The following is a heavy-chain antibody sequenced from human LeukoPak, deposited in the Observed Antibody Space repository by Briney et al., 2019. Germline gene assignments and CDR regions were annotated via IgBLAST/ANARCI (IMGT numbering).Heavy chain of an antibody. J-gene: IGHJ5*02. CDR3: ARGRIAAARSGVYNWFDP. Sequence: SETLSLTCTVSGYSISSGYYWGWIRQPPGKGLEWIGSIYHSGSTYYNPSLKSRVTISVDTSKNQFSLKLSSVTAADTAVYYCARGRIAAARSGVYNWFDPWGQGTLVTVSS. D-gene: IGHD6-13*01. CDR1: GYSISSGYY. V-gene: IGHV4-38-2*02. CDR2: IYHSGST.